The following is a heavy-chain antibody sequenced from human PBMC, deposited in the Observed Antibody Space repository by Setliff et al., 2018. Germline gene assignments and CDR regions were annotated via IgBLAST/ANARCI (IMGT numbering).Heavy chain of an antibody. CDR1: GLTFSSYA. Sequence: PGESLRLSCVASGLTFSSYAMTWVRQAPGKGLEWLSAIRGSGGSTLYADSVKGRFTISRDNSKNTLYLQMNSLTAEDTAVYYCANGMFYDFWSNYPYYFGMDVWGQGTTVTVSS. V-gene: IGHV3-23*01. CDR3: ANGMFYDFWSNYPYYFGMDV. J-gene: IGHJ6*02. CDR2: IRGSGGST. D-gene: IGHD3-3*01.